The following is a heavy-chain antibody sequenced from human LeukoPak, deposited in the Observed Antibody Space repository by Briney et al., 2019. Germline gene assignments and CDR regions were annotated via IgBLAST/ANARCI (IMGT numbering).Heavy chain of an antibody. CDR2: MNPNSGNI. Sequence: GASVKVSCKTSGYTFTSYDINWVRQATGQGLEWMGWMNPNSGNIGYAQKFQGRVTMTRNTSISTAYMELSSLRSEDTAVYYCARATGKDILTGRKLDCWGQGTLVSVSS. D-gene: IGHD3-9*01. CDR1: GYTFTSYD. CDR3: ARATGKDILTGRKLDC. J-gene: IGHJ4*02. V-gene: IGHV1-8*01.